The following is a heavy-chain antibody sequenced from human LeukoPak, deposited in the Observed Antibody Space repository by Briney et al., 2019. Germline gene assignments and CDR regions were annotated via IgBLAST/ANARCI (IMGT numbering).Heavy chain of an antibody. CDR2: ISSSGSTI. D-gene: IGHD1-26*01. Sequence: PGGSLRLSCAASGFTFSSYEMNWVRQAPGKGLEWVSYISSSGSTIYYADSVKGRFIISRDNAKNSLYLQMNSLRAEDAALYYCAREDSGSSLDYWGQGTLVTVSS. CDR1: GFTFSSYE. V-gene: IGHV3-48*03. J-gene: IGHJ4*02. CDR3: AREDSGSSLDY.